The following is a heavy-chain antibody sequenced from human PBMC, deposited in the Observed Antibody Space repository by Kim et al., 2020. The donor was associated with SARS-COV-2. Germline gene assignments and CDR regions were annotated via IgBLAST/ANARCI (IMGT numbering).Heavy chain of an antibody. Sequence: GESLKISCKGSGYSFTSYWIGWVRQMPGKGLEWMGIIYPGDSDTRYSPSFQGQVTIPADTSISTAYLQWSSLKASDTAIYYCATSFRYFDWSIFDYCGQGTLVTGSS. J-gene: IGHJ4*02. V-gene: IGHV5-51*01. CDR3: ATSFRYFDWSIFDY. CDR2: IYPGDSDT. CDR1: GYSFTSYW. D-gene: IGHD3-9*01.